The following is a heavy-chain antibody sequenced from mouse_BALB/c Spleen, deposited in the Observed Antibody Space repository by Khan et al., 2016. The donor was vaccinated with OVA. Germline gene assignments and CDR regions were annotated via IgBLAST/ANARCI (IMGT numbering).Heavy chain of an antibody. D-gene: IGHD1-3*01. V-gene: IGHV9-3-1*01. CDR2: INTYTGEP. CDR1: GYCFTNYC. J-gene: IGHJ1*01. Sequence: QIQLVQSGPELMKPGETVKISCKASGYCFTNYCMNWVRQAPGKGLKWMGWINTYTGEPSYADDFKGRFSFSVETSASTVYLQINNLKNEDTATYYCASSGDWYFDFWGAGTTVTVSS. CDR3: ASSGDWYFDF.